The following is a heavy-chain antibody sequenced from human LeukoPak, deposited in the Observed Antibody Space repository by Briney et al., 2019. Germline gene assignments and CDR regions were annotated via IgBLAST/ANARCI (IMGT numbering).Heavy chain of an antibody. J-gene: IGHJ4*02. CDR2: IKQDGSER. Sequence: GGSLRLSCAASGFTFSNYYMSWVRQAPGKGLEWVAHIKQDGSERYYVDSVKGRFTISRDNAKNSLYLQMNSLRAEDTAVYYCVGGPGYWGQGTLVTVSS. CDR3: VGGPGY. CDR1: GFTFSNYY. V-gene: IGHV3-7*01. D-gene: IGHD3-10*01.